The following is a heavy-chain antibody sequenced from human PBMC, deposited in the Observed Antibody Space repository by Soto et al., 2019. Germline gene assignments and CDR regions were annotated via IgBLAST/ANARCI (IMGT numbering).Heavy chain of an antibody. CDR3: ARDRPWPPNYHYYSMDV. V-gene: IGHV4-31*02. CDR2: IFYSGNT. D-gene: IGHD1-1*01. Sequence: SETLSLTXTVSGGSISSGDNFWSWIRQHPGKGLEWIGYIFYSGNTFYNPSLKSRLTISIDTSKNQFSLKLSSVTPADTAVYYCARDRPWPPNYHYYSMDVWGQGTAVTVSS. J-gene: IGHJ6*02. CDR1: GGSISSGDNF.